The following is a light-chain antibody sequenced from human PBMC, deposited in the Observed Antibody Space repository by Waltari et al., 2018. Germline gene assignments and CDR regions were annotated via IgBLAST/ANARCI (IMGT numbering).Light chain of an antibody. Sequence: QSALTQSASVSGSPGQSITISCTGTTSDIGAYNYVAWYQQHPGKAPKVVISDVTNRPSGVSNRFSGSKSGNTASLTISGLQAEDETDYYCSSFTSGSTWVFGGGTKLTVL. CDR3: SSFTSGSTWV. J-gene: IGLJ3*02. V-gene: IGLV2-14*03. CDR1: TSDIGAYNY. CDR2: DVT.